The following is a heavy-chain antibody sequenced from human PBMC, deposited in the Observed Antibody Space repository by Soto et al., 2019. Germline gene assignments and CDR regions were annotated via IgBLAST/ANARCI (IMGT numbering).Heavy chain of an antibody. CDR2: VTGSGGSI. Sequence: LRLSCAASGFTFGTYAMSWVRQAPGKGLEWVSGVTGSGGSIQYADSVKGRFSISRDNSKNTLWLLMNSLRADDTAVYYCAKHESSGYYFPFDYWGQGSLVTVSS. J-gene: IGHJ4*02. CDR1: GFTFGTYA. CDR3: AKHESSGYYFPFDY. D-gene: IGHD3-22*01. V-gene: IGHV3-23*01.